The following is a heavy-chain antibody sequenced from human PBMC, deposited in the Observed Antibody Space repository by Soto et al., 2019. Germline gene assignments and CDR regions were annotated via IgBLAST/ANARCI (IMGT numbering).Heavy chain of an antibody. CDR1: GFTFSSYS. Sequence: EVQLVESGGGLVQPGGSLRLSCAASGFTFSSYSMNWVRQAPGKGLEWVSYISSSSTIYYADSVKGRFTISRDNAKNSLYLQMNSLRDEDTAVYYCARRGSTSCSDYWGQGTLVTVSS. J-gene: IGHJ4*02. CDR3: ARRGSTSCSDY. CDR2: ISSSSTI. D-gene: IGHD2-2*01. V-gene: IGHV3-48*02.